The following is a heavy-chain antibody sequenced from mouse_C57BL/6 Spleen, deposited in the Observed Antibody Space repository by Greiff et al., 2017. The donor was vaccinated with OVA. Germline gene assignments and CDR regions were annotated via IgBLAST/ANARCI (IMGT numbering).Heavy chain of an antibody. CDR3: ARRSVDYYAMDY. CDR2: IHPNSGST. V-gene: IGHV1-64*01. CDR1: GYTFTSYW. D-gene: IGHD1-1*01. J-gene: IGHJ4*01. Sequence: VQLQQPGAELVKPGASVKLSCKASGYTFTSYWMHWVKQRPGQGLEWIGMIHPNSGSTNYNEKFKSKATLTVDKSSSTAYMQLSSLTSEDSAVYYCARRSVDYYAMDYWGQGTSVTVSS.